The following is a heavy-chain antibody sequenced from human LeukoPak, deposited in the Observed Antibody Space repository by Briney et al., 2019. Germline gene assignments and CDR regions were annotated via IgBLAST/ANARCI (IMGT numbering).Heavy chain of an antibody. V-gene: IGHV3-30*04. D-gene: IGHD6-13*01. CDR1: GFTFSSYA. J-gene: IGHJ4*02. CDR3: ARDLVKQQLVRGEFDY. CDR2: ISYDGSNK. Sequence: GGSLRLSCAASGFTFSSYAMHWVRQAPGKGLEGVAVISYDGSNKYYADSVKGRFTISRDNSKNTLYLQMNSLRAEDTAVYYCARDLVKQQLVRGEFDYWGQGTLVTVSS.